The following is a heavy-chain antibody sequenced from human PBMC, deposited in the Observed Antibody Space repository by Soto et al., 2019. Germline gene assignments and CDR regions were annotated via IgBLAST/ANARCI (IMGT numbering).Heavy chain of an antibody. J-gene: IGHJ4*02. CDR1: GYTFTSYW. CDR2: IYPGDSDT. V-gene: IGHV5-51*01. Sequence: GESLKISCKGSGYTFTSYWIAWVRQMPGKGLEWMGIIYPGDSDTRYSPSFQGQVSISADKSISTAHLQWSSLKASDTAMYYCARQDGSALYYFDYWGQGTLVTVS. D-gene: IGHD6-19*01. CDR3: ARQDGSALYYFDY.